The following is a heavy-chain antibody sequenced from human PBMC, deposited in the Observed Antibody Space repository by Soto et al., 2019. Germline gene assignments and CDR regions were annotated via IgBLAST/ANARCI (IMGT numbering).Heavy chain of an antibody. CDR3: AKEGRRGYYYGVADY. V-gene: IGHV3-23*01. CDR2: FNGRGDNT. D-gene: IGHD3-3*01. J-gene: IGHJ4*02. CDR1: GFTFSSYA. Sequence: EVQLLESGGGLVQPGGSLRLSCAASGFTFSSYAMSWVRQAPGKGLEWVSNFNGRGDNTYYAESVKGRFTISRDNSKDTLYLQMNSLRAEDTAVYYCAKEGRRGYYYGVADYWGQGTLVTVSS.